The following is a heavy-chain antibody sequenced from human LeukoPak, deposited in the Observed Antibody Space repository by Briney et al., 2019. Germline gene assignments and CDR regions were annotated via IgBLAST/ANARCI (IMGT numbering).Heavy chain of an antibody. J-gene: IGHJ4*02. D-gene: IGHD3-10*01. CDR3: ARDRESLISSD. CDR1: GFTFSSYW. CDR2: IKQDGSEK. V-gene: IGHV3-7*04. Sequence: GGSLRLSCAASGFTFSSYWMTTVRQAPGERLEWVANIKQDGSEKHYVDSVKGRFTISRDNAKNSLYLQMDSLRAEDTAVYYCARDRESLISSDWGQGTLVTVSS.